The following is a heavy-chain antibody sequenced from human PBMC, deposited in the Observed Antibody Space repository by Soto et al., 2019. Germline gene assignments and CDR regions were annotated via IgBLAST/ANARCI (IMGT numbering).Heavy chain of an antibody. Sequence: QVQLQESGPGLVKPSQTLSLTCTVSGGSISSGNYYWSWIRQSPGKGLEWIGYKHYSGSTDYNPSLRSRVTIAVDTSKNQFSLKLSSVTAADPAVYYCARAIHIVVMTAIPSDWFDPWGQGTLVTVSS. V-gene: IGHV4-30-4*01. CDR1: GGSISSGNYY. J-gene: IGHJ5*02. CDR2: KHYSGST. CDR3: ARAIHIVVMTAIPSDWFDP. D-gene: IGHD2-21*02.